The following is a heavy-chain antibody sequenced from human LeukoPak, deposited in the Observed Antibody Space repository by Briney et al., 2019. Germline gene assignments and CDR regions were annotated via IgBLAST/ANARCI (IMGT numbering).Heavy chain of an antibody. CDR1: GVSITGYF. Sequence: SETLPLTCSVSGVSITGYFWSWIRQPPGKGLEWIGYISYTGNSNYNPSLNSRVTISLDASNNQFSLRLNSLTPADTAVYYCARDSAYSSDWPDAFDVWGHGTVVTVSS. CDR3: ARDSAYSSDWPDAFDV. J-gene: IGHJ3*01. CDR2: ISYTGNS. D-gene: IGHD6-25*01. V-gene: IGHV4-59*01.